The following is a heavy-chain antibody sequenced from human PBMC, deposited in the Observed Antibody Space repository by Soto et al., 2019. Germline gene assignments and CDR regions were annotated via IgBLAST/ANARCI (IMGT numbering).Heavy chain of an antibody. CDR3: ARGGGYDSFDY. D-gene: IGHD5-12*01. Sequence: PSETLSLTCTVAGASISYGGFSWSWIRQSPGKGLEWIGYISHLESTCFHPTFKSRLTMSIDRTRNQFSLKLSSVTAADMAVYYCARGGGYDSFDYWGQGVLVTVSS. CDR2: ISHLEST. V-gene: IGHV4-30-2*06. J-gene: IGHJ4*02. CDR1: GASISYGGFS.